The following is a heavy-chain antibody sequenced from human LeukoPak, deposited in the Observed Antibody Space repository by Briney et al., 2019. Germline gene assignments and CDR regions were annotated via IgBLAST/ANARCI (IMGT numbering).Heavy chain of an antibody. CDR2: IKQDGSEK. CDR1: GFTFSSYW. J-gene: IGHJ2*01. CDR3: ARDDYYYDSSGTWYFDL. V-gene: IGHV3-7*01. Sequence: GGSLRLSCAASGFTFSSYWMSWVRQAPGKGLEWVANIKQDGSEKYYVDSVKGRFTISRDNAKNSLYLQMNSLRAEDTAVYYCARDDYYYDSSGTWYFDLWGRGTLVTVSS. D-gene: IGHD3-22*01.